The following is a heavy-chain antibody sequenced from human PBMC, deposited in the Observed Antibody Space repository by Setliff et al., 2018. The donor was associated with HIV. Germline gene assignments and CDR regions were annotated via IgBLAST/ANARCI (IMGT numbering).Heavy chain of an antibody. CDR2: IYYSGST. CDR1: GGSISSSSYY. V-gene: IGHV4-39*01. CDR3: ARPRRITIFGVVTGPWFDP. D-gene: IGHD3-3*01. Sequence: PSETLSLTCTVSGGSISSSSYYWGWIRQPPGKGLEWIGRIYYSGSTYYNPSLKSRATISVDTSKNQFSLKLSSVTAADTAVYYGARPRRITIFGVVTGPWFDPWGQGTLVTVSS. J-gene: IGHJ5*02.